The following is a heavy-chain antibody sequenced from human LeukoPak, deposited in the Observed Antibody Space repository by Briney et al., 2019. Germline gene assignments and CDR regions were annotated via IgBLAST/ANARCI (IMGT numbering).Heavy chain of an antibody. CDR2: IKQDGSEK. Sequence: WGSLRLSCAASGFTFSNCWMSWVRQVPGKGLEWVANIKQDGSEKYYVDSVKGRFTISRDNGKNSVYLQMNSLRAEDTAVYYCARKTGTTGEAFDYWGQGTLVTVSS. CDR1: GFTFSNCW. D-gene: IGHD1-1*01. CDR3: ARKTGTTGEAFDY. J-gene: IGHJ4*02. V-gene: IGHV3-7*03.